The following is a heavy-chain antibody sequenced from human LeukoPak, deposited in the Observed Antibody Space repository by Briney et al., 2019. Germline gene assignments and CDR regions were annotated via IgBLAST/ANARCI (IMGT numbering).Heavy chain of an antibody. CDR3: ARPRIAARPGYYYYYMDV. D-gene: IGHD6-6*01. CDR1: GGSISSYY. V-gene: IGHV4-4*07. Sequence: SETLSLTCTVSGGSISSYYWSWIRQPAGKGLEWIGRIYTSGSTNYNPSLKSRVTMSADTSKNQFSLKLSSVTAADTAVYYCARPRIAARPGYYYYYMDVWGKGTTVTVSS. J-gene: IGHJ6*03. CDR2: IYTSGST.